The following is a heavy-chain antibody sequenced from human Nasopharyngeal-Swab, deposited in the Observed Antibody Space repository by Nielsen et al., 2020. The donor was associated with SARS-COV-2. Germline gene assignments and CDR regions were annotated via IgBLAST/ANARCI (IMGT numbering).Heavy chain of an antibody. CDR2: IYYSGST. Sequence: WIRQPPGKGLEWIGSIYYSGSTYYNPSLKSRVTISVDTSKNQFSLKLSSVTAADTAVYYCARHEGYEDYFDYWGQGTLVTVSS. J-gene: IGHJ4*02. D-gene: IGHD6-13*01. V-gene: IGHV4-39*01. CDR3: ARHEGYEDYFDY.